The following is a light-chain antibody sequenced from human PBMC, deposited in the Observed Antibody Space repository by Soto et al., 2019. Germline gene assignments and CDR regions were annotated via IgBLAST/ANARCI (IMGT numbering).Light chain of an antibody. CDR1: SSDVCDYNY. CDR3: SSYGGSNNVL. V-gene: IGLV2-8*01. CDR2: EVN. J-gene: IGLJ2*01. Sequence: QSVLTQSPSASGSPGQSVTISCTGSSSDVCDYNYVSWYQQHPGKAPKLMIYEVNKRPSGVPDRFSGSKSGNTASLTVSGLQAEDEADYYCSSYGGSNNVLFGGGTKLTVL.